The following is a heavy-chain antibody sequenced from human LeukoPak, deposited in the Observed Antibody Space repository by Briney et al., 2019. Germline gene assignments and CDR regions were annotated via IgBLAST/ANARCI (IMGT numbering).Heavy chain of an antibody. J-gene: IGHJ4*02. Sequence: SGGSLRLSCAASGFTVSSKYMSWVRQAPGKGLECVSSIHGDGTRYYADSVKGRFSITRDNSKNTLYLHMNSLRAEDTAVYHCATRIAATGRYYSDFWGQGTLVTVSS. CDR1: GFTVSSKY. CDR3: ATRIAATGRYYSDF. CDR2: IHGDGTR. D-gene: IGHD6-13*01. V-gene: IGHV3-53*01.